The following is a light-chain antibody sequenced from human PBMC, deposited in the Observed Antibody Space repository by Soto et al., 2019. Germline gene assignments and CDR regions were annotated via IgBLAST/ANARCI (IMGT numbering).Light chain of an antibody. J-gene: IGLJ1*01. CDR1: SSDVGGYNY. CDR2: DVS. CDR3: SSYTSSSTYV. V-gene: IGLV2-14*03. Sequence: QSVLTQPASVSGSPGQSITISCTGTSSDVGGYNYVSWHQQHPGKAPKLMIYDVSNRPSGVSNRFSGSKSGNTASLTISGLQAEDEADYYCSSYTSSSTYVFGNGTKLTVL.